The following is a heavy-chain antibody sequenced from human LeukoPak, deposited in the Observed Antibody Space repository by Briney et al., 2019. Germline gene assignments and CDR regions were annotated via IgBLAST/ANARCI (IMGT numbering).Heavy chain of an antibody. D-gene: IGHD2-15*01. CDR3: AKGGVVGTRYYFDS. CDR1: GFIFRYYW. CDR2: TKEDGSGS. Sequence: GGSLRLSCAASGFIFRYYWMSWVRQAPGKGLEWVANTKEDGSGSSYVDSVKGRFTISRDNAKNSLYLQMNSLRAEDTAVYYCAKGGVVGTRYYFDSWGQGTLVTVSS. J-gene: IGHJ4*02. V-gene: IGHV3-7*01.